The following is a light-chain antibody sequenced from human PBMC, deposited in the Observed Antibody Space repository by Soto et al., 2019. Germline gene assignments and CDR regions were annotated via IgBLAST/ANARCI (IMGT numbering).Light chain of an antibody. J-gene: IGLJ1*01. CDR3: CSYAGSYALYV. CDR2: DVT. V-gene: IGLV2-11*01. CDR1: SSDVGGYNY. Sequence: QSALTQPRSVSGSPGQSVTISCTGTSSDVGGYNYVSWYQQHPGKAPKLMIYDVTYRPSGVPDRFSGSKSDNTASLTISGLPAEDEADYYCCSYAGSYALYVFGTGTKLTVL.